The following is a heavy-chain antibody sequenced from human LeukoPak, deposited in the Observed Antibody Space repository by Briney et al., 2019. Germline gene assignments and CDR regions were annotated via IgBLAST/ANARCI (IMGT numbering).Heavy chain of an antibody. CDR2: IYSGGST. Sequence: PGGSLRLSCAASGFTVSSNYMSWVRQAPGKGLEWVSVIYSGGSTYYADSVKGRFTISRDNSKNTLYLQMNSLRAEDTAMYYCARVGGLGLRYFSDYWGQGTLVTVSS. V-gene: IGHV3-53*01. J-gene: IGHJ4*02. CDR3: ARVGGLGLRYFSDY. D-gene: IGHD3-9*01. CDR1: GFTVSSNY.